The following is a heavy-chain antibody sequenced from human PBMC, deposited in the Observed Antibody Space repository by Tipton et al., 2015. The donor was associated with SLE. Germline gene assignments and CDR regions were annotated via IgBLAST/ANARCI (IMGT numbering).Heavy chain of an antibody. J-gene: IGHJ4*02. D-gene: IGHD4-17*01. CDR2: ISDSGST. CDR1: GGSISDYY. Sequence: TLSLTCSVSGGSISDYYWSWIRQPPGKGLEWIGCISDSGSTNYNPSLESRVTISIDKSRNQFSLKLNSVTAADTAVYYCAKDYNYDYPDYNWGQGTLVIVSS. CDR3: AKDYNYDYPDYN. V-gene: IGHV4-59*12.